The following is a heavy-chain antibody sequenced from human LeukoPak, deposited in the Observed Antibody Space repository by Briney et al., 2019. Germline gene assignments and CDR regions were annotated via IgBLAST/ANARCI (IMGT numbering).Heavy chain of an antibody. CDR3: VFYSSSRTRKYYFDY. D-gene: IGHD6-13*01. V-gene: IGHV1-8*02. Sequence: ASVKVSCKASGYTFTGYYMHWVRQAPGQGLEWMGWMNPNSGNTGYAQKFQGRVTMTRNTSISTAYMELSSLRSEDTAVYYCVFYSSSRTRKYYFDYWGQGTLVTVSS. J-gene: IGHJ4*02. CDR2: MNPNSGNT. CDR1: GYTFTGYY.